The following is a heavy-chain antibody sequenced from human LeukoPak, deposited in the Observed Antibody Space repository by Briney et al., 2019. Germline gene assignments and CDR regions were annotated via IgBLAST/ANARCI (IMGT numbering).Heavy chain of an antibody. Sequence: SETLSLTCTVSGRSISSYYWSWIRQPPGKGLEWIGYIYYSGSTNYNPSLKSRVTISVDTSKNQFSLKLSSVTAADTAVYYCAREGNYGDLYFDYWGQGTLVTVSS. CDR1: GRSISSYY. D-gene: IGHD4-17*01. V-gene: IGHV4-59*01. J-gene: IGHJ4*02. CDR2: IYYSGST. CDR3: AREGNYGDLYFDY.